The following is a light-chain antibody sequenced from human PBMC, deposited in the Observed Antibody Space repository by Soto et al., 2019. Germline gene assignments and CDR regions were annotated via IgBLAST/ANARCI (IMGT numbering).Light chain of an antibody. CDR1: QIVSSSY. CDR2: RAS. Sequence: ELVLTQSPGTLSLSPGERSTLSCRASQIVSSSYLAWYQQKPGLAPRLLINRASTMHTGIPVRFSGSGSGTEFTLTISSLQSEDFAIYYCLQYNTWPWTFGQGTKVDI. J-gene: IGKJ1*01. V-gene: IGKV3-15*01. CDR3: LQYNTWPWT.